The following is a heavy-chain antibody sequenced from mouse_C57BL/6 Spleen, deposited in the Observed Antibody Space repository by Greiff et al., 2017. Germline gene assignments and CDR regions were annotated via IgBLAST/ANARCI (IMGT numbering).Heavy chain of an antibody. Sequence: QVQLQQPGAELVKPGASVKLSCKASGYTFTSYWMHWVKQRPGQGLEWIGMIHPNRGSTNYNEKFKSKATLTVDKSSSTAYMQLSSLTSEDSAVYYCTRYDGYYVAFAYWGQGTLVTVSA. CDR1: GYTFTSYW. D-gene: IGHD2-3*01. J-gene: IGHJ3*01. CDR2: IHPNRGST. V-gene: IGHV1-64*01. CDR3: TRYDGYYVAFAY.